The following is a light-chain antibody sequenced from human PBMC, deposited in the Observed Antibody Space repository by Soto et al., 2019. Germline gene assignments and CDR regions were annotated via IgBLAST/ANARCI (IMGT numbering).Light chain of an antibody. CDR1: QSVSSY. V-gene: IGKV3-11*01. CDR3: QQRSNGPPGIT. CDR2: DAS. J-gene: IGKJ5*01. Sequence: EIVLTQSPATLSLSPGERATLSCRASQSVSSYLAWYQQKPGQAPRRLIYDASNRATGIPARFSGSVSGTDLTLTISRLEPKEFSVYYCQQRSNGPPGITFGQGTRLEIK.